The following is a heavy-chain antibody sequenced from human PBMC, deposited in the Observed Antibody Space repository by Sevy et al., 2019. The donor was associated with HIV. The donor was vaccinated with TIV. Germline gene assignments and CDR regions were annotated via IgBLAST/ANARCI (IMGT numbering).Heavy chain of an antibody. J-gene: IGHJ4*02. CDR2: ISYDGSKK. CDR1: GLTFSSHT. D-gene: IGHD4-17*01. CDR3: ARADYGDYSGKFDY. V-gene: IGHV3-30-3*01. Sequence: GGSLRLSCAASGLTFSSHTMHWVRQAPGKGLEWVAVISYDGSKKYYGDSVKGRFTISRDNSKNTLYLQMNSLRADETAVYYCARADYGDYSGKFDYWGQGTLVTVSS.